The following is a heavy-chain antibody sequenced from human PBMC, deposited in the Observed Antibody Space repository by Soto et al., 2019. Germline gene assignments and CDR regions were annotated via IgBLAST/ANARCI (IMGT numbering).Heavy chain of an antibody. J-gene: IGHJ1*01. CDR1: GYTFTSYA. CDR2: INAGNGNT. Sequence: ASVKVSCKASGYTFTSYAMHWVRQAPGQRLEWMGWINAGNGNTKYSQKFQGRVTITRDTSASTAYMELSSLRSEDTAVYYCGRAMARAFVGATGLYTLVGYFQHWGQGTLVTVSS. D-gene: IGHD1-26*01. V-gene: IGHV1-3*01. CDR3: GRAMARAFVGATGLYTLVGYFQH.